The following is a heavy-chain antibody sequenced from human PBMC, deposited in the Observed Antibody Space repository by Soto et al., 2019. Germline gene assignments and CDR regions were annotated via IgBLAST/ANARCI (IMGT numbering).Heavy chain of an antibody. J-gene: IGHJ5*02. CDR1: GSTLRRSG. D-gene: IGHD2-2*01. V-gene: IGHV3-30*18. CDR3: AKVGRSEYCLSTSCLNDNWFYP. Sequence: QLHLVESGGGVVQPGRSLRLSCAASGSTLRRSGMHWVRQAPGKGLEWVALISSDGSNKYYADSVKGRSTISRDNSKNSLFLQMNSLRVEDTAVYYCAKVGRSEYCLSTSCLNDNWFYPWGQGTLVTVSS. CDR2: ISSDGSNK.